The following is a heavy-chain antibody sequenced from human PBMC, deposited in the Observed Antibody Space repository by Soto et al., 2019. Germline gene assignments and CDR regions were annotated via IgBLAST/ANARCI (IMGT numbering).Heavy chain of an antibody. D-gene: IGHD2-21*02. Sequence: VQLLESGGSLVQPGGSLRLSCEASGFSFSDYAMTWVRQAPGKGLEWVSLLGAGGGARNYADSVKGRFTISRDNSKNTVFLLMNSLRPEDTAIYYCARIRSTVTVRSYFDYWGQGTLVTVSS. V-gene: IGHV3-23*01. CDR3: ARIRSTVTVRSYFDY. CDR2: LGAGGGAR. CDR1: GFSFSDYA. J-gene: IGHJ4*02.